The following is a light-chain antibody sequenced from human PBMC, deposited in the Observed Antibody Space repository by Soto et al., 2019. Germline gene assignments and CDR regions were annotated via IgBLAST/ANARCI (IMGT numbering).Light chain of an antibody. CDR2: AAS. CDR3: HQYSNSPGT. V-gene: IGKV3-20*01. CDR1: QSVSSSY. J-gene: IGKJ1*01. Sequence: EIVLTQSPGTLSLSPGERATLSCRASQSVSSSYLAWYQQKPGQAPRLLIYAASSRATGIPDRFSGSGSGTYFTLTISSLEPEDFAVYSCHQYSNSPGTFGQGTKVEIK.